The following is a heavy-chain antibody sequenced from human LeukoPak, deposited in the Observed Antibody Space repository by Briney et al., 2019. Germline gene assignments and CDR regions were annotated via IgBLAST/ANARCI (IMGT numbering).Heavy chain of an antibody. Sequence: AASVKVSCKTSGGTFSTYSINWVRQAPGQGLEWMGRIIPILSQSDYAQKFQGTVSITADEFTETAYMELSSLRSDGTAVYYCATGGAYRDAFDIWGQGTMVTVSS. V-gene: IGHV1-69*11. CDR2: IIPILSQS. J-gene: IGHJ3*02. CDR1: GGTFSTYS. D-gene: IGHD3-10*01. CDR3: ATGGAYRDAFDI.